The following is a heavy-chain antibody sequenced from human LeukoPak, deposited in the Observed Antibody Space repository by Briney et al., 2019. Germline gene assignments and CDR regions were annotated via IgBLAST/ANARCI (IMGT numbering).Heavy chain of an antibody. CDR1: GYTFTSYY. CDR2: INPSGGST. V-gene: IGHV1-46*01. J-gene: IGHJ4*02. D-gene: IGHD3-3*01. CDR3: ARGIPLRFLEWLSSQFDY. Sequence: ASVKVSCKASGYTFTSYYMHWVRQAPGQGLEWMGIINPSGGSTSYAQKFQGRVTMTRDTSTSTVYMELSSLRSEDTAVYYCARGIPLRFLEWLSSQFDYWGQGTLVTVSS.